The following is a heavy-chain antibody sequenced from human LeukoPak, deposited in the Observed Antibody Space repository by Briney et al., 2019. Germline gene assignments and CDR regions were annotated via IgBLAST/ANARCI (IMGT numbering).Heavy chain of an antibody. V-gene: IGHV3-23*01. CDR2: ISGSGGST. Sequence: GGSLRLSCAASGFTFSIYVMSWVRQAPGKGLEWVSGISGSGGSTYYADSVKGRVTISRDNSKNTLYLQMNSLRAEDTAVYYCAKVRSSGWYTGGFDYWGQGTLVTVSS. J-gene: IGHJ4*02. CDR3: AKVRSSGWYTGGFDY. CDR1: GFTFSIYV. D-gene: IGHD6-19*01.